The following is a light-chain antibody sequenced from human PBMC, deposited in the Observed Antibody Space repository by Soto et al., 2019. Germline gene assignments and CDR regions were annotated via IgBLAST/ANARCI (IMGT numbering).Light chain of an antibody. CDR3: QQYGSSVT. J-gene: IGKJ5*01. CDR1: QSVSSK. CDR2: GAS. V-gene: IGKV3-20*01. Sequence: EIAMTQSSATLSVSPGERATLSCRASQSVSSKLAWYQQKPGQAPRLLISGASNRATGIPDRFSGSGSGTDFILTISRLEPEDFALYYCQQYGSSVTFGQGTRLEIK.